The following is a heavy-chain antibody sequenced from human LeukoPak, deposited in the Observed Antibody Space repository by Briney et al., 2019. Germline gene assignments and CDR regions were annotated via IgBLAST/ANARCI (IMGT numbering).Heavy chain of an antibody. Sequence: GGSLRLSCAASRFTVSSNYMSWVRQAPGKGLEWVSVIYSGGTTYYADSVKGRFTISRDNSKNTLYLQMNSLRAEDTAVYYCAREPRRGYAFDIWGQGTMVTVSS. CDR3: AREPRRGYAFDI. V-gene: IGHV3-66*01. J-gene: IGHJ3*02. CDR1: RFTVSSNY. CDR2: IYSGGTT. D-gene: IGHD3-10*01.